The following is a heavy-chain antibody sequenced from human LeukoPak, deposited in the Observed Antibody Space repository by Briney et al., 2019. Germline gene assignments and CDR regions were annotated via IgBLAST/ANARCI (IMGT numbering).Heavy chain of an antibody. CDR3: AKSVWGNWNYDY. D-gene: IGHD1-7*01. CDR1: GFTFSSYW. J-gene: IGHJ4*02. Sequence: LGGSLRFSCAASGFTFSSYWMHWVRQAPGKGLVWVSRINSDGSSTSYADSVKGRFTISRDNAKNTLYLQMNSLRAEDTAVYYCAKSVWGNWNYDYWGQGTLVTVSS. V-gene: IGHV3-74*01. CDR2: INSDGSST.